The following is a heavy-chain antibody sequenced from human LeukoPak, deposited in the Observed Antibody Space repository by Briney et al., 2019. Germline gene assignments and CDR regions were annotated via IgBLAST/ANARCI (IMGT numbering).Heavy chain of an antibody. J-gene: IGHJ4*02. CDR3: AKEPPYHYYDSTYYFDY. CDR1: GLTFSSYA. CDR2: ISGSGGST. V-gene: IGHV3-23*01. Sequence: QPGGSLRLSCAASGLTFSSYAMSWVRLAPGKGLEWVSAISGSGGSTYYADSVKGRFTISRDNSKNTLYLQMNSLRAEDTAVYYCAKEPPYHYYDSTYYFDYWGQGTLVTVSS. D-gene: IGHD3-22*01.